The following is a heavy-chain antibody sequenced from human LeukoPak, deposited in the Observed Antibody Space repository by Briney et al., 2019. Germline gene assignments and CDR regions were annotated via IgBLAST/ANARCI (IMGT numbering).Heavy chain of an antibody. CDR3: AYGSGSSPYYFDY. V-gene: IGHV1-46*01. J-gene: IGHJ4*02. Sequence: ASVKVSCKASGYTFTSYYMHWVRQAPGQGLEWVGIINPSGGSTSYAQKFQGRVTMTRDTSTSTVYMELSSLRSENTAEYYCAYGSGSSPYYFDYWGQGTLVTVSS. CDR1: GYTFTSYY. CDR2: INPSGGST. D-gene: IGHD3-10*01.